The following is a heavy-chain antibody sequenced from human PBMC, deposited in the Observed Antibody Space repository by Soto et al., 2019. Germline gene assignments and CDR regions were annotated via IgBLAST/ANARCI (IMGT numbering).Heavy chain of an antibody. J-gene: IGHJ5*02. CDR3: ARVRAAAGKGDWFDP. CDR2: INHSGST. D-gene: IGHD6-13*01. Sequence: SETLSLTCAVYGGSFSGYYWSWIRQPPGKGLEWIGEINHSGSTNYNPSLKSRVTISVDTSKNQFSLKLSSVTAADTAVYYCARVRAAAGKGDWFDPWGQGTLVTVSS. V-gene: IGHV4-34*01. CDR1: GGSFSGYY.